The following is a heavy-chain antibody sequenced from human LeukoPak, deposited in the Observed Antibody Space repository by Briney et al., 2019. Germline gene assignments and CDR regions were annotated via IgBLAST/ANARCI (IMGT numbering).Heavy chain of an antibody. CDR2: IYPGDSDT. CDR1: GYSFTSYW. V-gene: IGHV5-51*01. CDR3: ARGLPRYQLLRGNWFDP. Sequence: PGESLKISCKGSGYSFTSYWIGWVRQMPGKGLEWMGIIYPGDSDTRYSPSFQGQVTISADKSISTAYLQWSSLKASDTAMYYCARGLPRYQLLRGNWFDPWGQGTLVTVSS. J-gene: IGHJ5*02. D-gene: IGHD2-2*01.